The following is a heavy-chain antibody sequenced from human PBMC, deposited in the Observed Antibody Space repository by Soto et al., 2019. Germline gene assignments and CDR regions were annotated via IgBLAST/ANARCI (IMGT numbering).Heavy chain of an antibody. CDR3: ARVEDYYDSSGYYKR. CDR2: IIPIFGTA. J-gene: IGHJ4*02. V-gene: IGHV1-69*01. Sequence: QVQLVQSGAEVKKPGSSVKVSCKASGGTFSSYAISWVRQAPGQGLEWKGGIIPIFGTANYAQKFQGRVTGTAEESTSTAHMELSSPRSGDTAVYYCARVEDYYDSSGYYKRWGQGTLVTVSS. D-gene: IGHD3-22*01. CDR1: GGTFSSYA.